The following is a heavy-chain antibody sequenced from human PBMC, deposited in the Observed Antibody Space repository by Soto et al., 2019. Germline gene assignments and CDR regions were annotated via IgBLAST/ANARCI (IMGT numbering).Heavy chain of an antibody. Sequence: ASVKVSCKASGYTFTSYDINWVRQATGQGLEWMGWMNPNSGNTGYAQKFQGRVTMTRNTSISTAYMELSSLRSEDTAVYYCARSYYDFWSGYPPDAFDIWGQGTMVTVSS. V-gene: IGHV1-8*01. J-gene: IGHJ3*02. CDR2: MNPNSGNT. D-gene: IGHD3-3*01. CDR1: GYTFTSYD. CDR3: ARSYYDFWSGYPPDAFDI.